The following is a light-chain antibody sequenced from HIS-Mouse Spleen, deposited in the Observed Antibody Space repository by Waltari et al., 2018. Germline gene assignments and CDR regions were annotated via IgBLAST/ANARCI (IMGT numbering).Light chain of an antibody. CDR1: NLGSDS. J-gene: IGLJ2*01. CDR2: DDS. Sequence: SYVLTQPPPVSVAPGKTARITCGGNNLGSDSVNWYQPKPGQAPVLVVYDDSDRPSWIPERFSGSNSGNTATLTISRVEAGDEADYYCQVWDSSSDHVVFGGGTKLTVL. CDR3: QVWDSSSDHVV. V-gene: IGLV3-21*03.